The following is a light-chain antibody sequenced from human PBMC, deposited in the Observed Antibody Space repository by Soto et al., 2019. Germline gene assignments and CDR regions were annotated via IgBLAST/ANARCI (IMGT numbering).Light chain of an antibody. CDR1: QSVSSY. Sequence: ENVLTQSPATLSLSPGERATLSCRASQSVSSYLAWYQQKPGQAPRLLIYDASNRATGIPARFSGSGSGTDFTLTISGLEPEDCAVYYCQQRSNWPRTFGLGTKVAIK. CDR3: QQRSNWPRT. J-gene: IGKJ1*01. V-gene: IGKV3-11*01. CDR2: DAS.